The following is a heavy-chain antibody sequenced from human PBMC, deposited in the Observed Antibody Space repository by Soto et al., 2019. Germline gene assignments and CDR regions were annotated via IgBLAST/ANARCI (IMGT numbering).Heavy chain of an antibody. CDR3: ALRFLDWQFGFDP. V-gene: IGHV4-34*01. D-gene: IGHD3-3*01. CDR1: GGSFSGYY. Sequence: QVQLQQWGAGLLEPSETLFLTCAVYGGSFSGYYWSWIRQPPGKGLEWIGEINNSGSTNYNPSLKSRVTISVDMSKNQFSLKVTSVTAADTAVYYCALRFLDWQFGFDPWGQGTLVTVSS. CDR2: INNSGST. J-gene: IGHJ5*02.